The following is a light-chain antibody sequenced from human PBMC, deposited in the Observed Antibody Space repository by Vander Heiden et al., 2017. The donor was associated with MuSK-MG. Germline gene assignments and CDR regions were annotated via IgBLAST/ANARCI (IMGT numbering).Light chain of an antibody. CDR1: QSISRY. J-gene: IGKJ2*01. Sequence: DIKMTQSPSSLSASVGDRVNITCRASQSISRYLNWYQQKPGKAPKLLIYAASSCQRGVSSRFSGSGGGKYFTLTIIRRQQEDFATYYCHHTHSNPPFPFGQGTQLDIK. CDR2: AAS. V-gene: IGKV1-39*01. CDR3: HHTHSNPPFP.